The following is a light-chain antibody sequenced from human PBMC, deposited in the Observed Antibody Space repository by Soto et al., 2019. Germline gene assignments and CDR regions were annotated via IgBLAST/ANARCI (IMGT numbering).Light chain of an antibody. CDR1: SSDIGGYDY. V-gene: IGLV2-14*01. Sequence: QSALTQPASVSGSPGQSITLSCTGTSSDIGGYDYVSWYQRHPGKAPKLIIYDVNNRPSGVSNRFSGSKSGPTASLTISGLQAEDEADYYCTSYASGSSHVVFGGGTKLTVL. CDR3: TSYASGSSHVV. CDR2: DVN. J-gene: IGLJ2*01.